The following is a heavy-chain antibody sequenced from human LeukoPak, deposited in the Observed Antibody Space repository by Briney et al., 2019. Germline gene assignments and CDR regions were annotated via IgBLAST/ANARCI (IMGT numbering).Heavy chain of an antibody. CDR2: IYPGDSDT. D-gene: IGHD6-13*01. CDR3: ARLDSIAAAGTD. CDR1: GYRFTSYW. Sequence: GGSLEISFQGSGYRFTSYWIGWVRPVPGKGLEWMGIIYPGDSDTRYSPSFQGQVTISADKSISTAYLQWSSLKASDTAMYYCARLDSIAAAGTDWGQGTLVTVSS. J-gene: IGHJ4*02. V-gene: IGHV5-51*01.